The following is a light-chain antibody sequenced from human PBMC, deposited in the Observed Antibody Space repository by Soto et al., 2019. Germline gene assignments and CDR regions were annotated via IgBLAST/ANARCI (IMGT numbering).Light chain of an antibody. CDR1: QSVSSSH. V-gene: IGKV3-20*01. Sequence: EIVLTQSPGTLSSSPGERATLSCRASQSVSSSHLAWYQQKPGQAPRLLIYGASSRATGIPDRFSGSGSGTVFTLTISRLESEDFAVYFCQQYGDSPMYTFGQGTKLEI. CDR2: GAS. CDR3: QQYGDSPMYT. J-gene: IGKJ2*01.